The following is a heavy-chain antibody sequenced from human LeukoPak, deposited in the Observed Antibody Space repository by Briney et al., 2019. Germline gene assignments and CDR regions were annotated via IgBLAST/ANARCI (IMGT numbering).Heavy chain of an antibody. CDR1: GFTFSSYW. V-gene: IGHV3-74*01. J-gene: IGHJ4*02. D-gene: IGHD1-26*01. CDR3: ARGSGGSYYDY. CDR2: INSDGSST. Sequence: GGSLRLSCAASGFTFSSYWMHWVRQAPGNGLVWVSRINSDGSSTSYADSVKGRFTISRDYAKNTLYLQMNSLRAEDTAVYYCARGSGGSYYDYWGQGTLVTVSS.